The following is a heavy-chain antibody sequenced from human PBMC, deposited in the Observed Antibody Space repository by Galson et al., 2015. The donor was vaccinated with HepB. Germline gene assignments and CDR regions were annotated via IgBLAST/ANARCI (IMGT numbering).Heavy chain of an antibody. V-gene: IGHV2-26*01. CDR2: IFSNDEK. CDR3: ARLRYCSSTSCLYYYYYYMDV. D-gene: IGHD2-2*01. Sequence: PALVKPTQTLTLTCTVSGFSLSNARMGVSWIRQPPGKALEWLAHIFSNDEKSYSTSLKSRLTISKDTSKSQVVLTMTNMDPVDTATYYCARLRYCSSTSCLYYYYYYMDVWGKGTTVTVSS. CDR1: GFSLSNARMG. J-gene: IGHJ6*03.